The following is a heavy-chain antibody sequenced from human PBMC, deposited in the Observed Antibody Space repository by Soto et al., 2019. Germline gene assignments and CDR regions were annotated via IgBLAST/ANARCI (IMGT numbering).Heavy chain of an antibody. Sequence: GGSLRLSCAVSEFTVSNNYMTWVRQAPGKGLEWVSVIYSGGTTHYADSVKGRFTTSRDESKNSAYLQMKSLNTEDTAVYYCVRATYFSDSSGYTRCLDYWGQGTLVTVSS. CDR3: VRATYFSDSSGYTRCLDY. V-gene: IGHV3-53*01. J-gene: IGHJ4*02. CDR1: EFTVSNNY. CDR2: IYSGGTT. D-gene: IGHD3-22*01.